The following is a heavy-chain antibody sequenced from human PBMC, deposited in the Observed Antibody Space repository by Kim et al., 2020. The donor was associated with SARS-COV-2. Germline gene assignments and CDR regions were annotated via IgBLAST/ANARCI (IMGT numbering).Heavy chain of an antibody. V-gene: IGHV3-23*01. CDR1: GFTFSSYA. D-gene: IGHD3-9*01. CDR3: AKGSQLRYFRGGMDV. CDR2: ISGSGGST. J-gene: IGHJ6*02. Sequence: GGSLRLSCAASGFTFSSYAMSWVRQAPGKGLEWVSAISGSGGSTYYADSVKGRFTISRDNSKNTLYLQMNSLRAEDTAVYYFAKGSQLRYFRGGMDVWGQGTTVTVSS.